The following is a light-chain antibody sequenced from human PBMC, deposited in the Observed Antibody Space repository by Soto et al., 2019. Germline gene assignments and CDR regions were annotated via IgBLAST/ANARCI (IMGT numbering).Light chain of an antibody. Sequence: DILLTQSPTSLSASVGDTVTIACRASQSISINLNWYQPRPGEAPKVLIYGASTLATGATSRFSGSRGWTDFTLTINSLQLEDFATYYCQQTYTTRVYTFGQGTKLEFK. V-gene: IGKV1-39*01. J-gene: IGKJ2*01. CDR3: QQTYTTRVYT. CDR1: QSISIN. CDR2: GAS.